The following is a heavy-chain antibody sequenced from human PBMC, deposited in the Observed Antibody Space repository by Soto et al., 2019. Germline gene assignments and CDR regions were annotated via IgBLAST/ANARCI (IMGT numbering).Heavy chain of an antibody. CDR1: GGSISSGDYY. D-gene: IGHD5-12*01. J-gene: IGHJ4*02. CDR2: ISYSENT. Sequence: SETLSLTCTVSGGSISSGDYYWSWIRQPPGRGLEWIGYISYSENTYYNPSLKSRVTISLDMSKNQFSLKLSAVTAADTAVYYCARGGGYDSFDYWGQGVLVTVSS. CDR3: ARGGGYDSFDY. V-gene: IGHV4-30-4*01.